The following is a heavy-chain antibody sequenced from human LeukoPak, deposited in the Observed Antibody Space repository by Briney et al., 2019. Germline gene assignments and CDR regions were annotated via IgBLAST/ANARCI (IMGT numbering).Heavy chain of an antibody. V-gene: IGHV3-7*03. J-gene: IGHJ4*02. CDR3: ARVDTPRLPWLRAYYFDY. CDR1: GFTFSSYW. CDR2: IKQDGSEK. D-gene: IGHD5-12*01. Sequence: GGSLRLSCAASGFTFSSYWMSWVRQGPGKGLEWVANIKQDGSEKYYVDSVKGRFTISRDNAKNSLYLQMNSLRAEDTAVYYCARVDTPRLPWLRAYYFDYWGQGTLVTVSS.